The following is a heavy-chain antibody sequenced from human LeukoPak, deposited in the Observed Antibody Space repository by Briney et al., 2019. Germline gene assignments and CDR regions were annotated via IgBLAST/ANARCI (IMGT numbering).Heavy chain of an antibody. CDR2: ISSSGNTI. V-gene: IGHV3-11*01. D-gene: IGHD2-8*01. Sequence: EGSLRLSCTASDFTFSDYYMNWIRQAPGKGLEWLSYISSSGNTIYYADSVQGRFTISRDNAKNSLYLQLNSLRAEDTAVYYCATESEMDRWGQGTLVTVSS. CDR3: ATESEMDR. J-gene: IGHJ4*02. CDR1: DFTFSDYY.